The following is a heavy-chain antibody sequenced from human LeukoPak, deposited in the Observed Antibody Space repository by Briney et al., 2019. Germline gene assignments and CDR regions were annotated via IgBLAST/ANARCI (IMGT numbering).Heavy chain of an antibody. J-gene: IGHJ5*02. D-gene: IGHD3-9*01. CDR1: GYTFTSYD. CDR3: ARAPFNYDILTGYYQNWFDP. Sequence: GASVKVSCKASGYTFTSYDINWVRQATGQGLEWMGWMNPNSGNTGYAQKFQGRVTMTRNTSISTAYMELSSLRSEDTAVYYCARAPFNYDILTGYYQNWFDPWGQGTLVTVSS. CDR2: MNPNSGNT. V-gene: IGHV1-8*01.